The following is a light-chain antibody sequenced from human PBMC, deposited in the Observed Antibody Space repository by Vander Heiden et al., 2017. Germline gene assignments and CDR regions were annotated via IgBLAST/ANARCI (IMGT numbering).Light chain of an antibody. CDR3: QQTYSTPRA. V-gene: IGKV1-39*01. CDR2: AAS. CDR1: QSISRN. J-gene: IGKJ1*01. Sequence: DIQMTQSPFTLSASVGDRVTITCRASQSISRNLNWYQQKPGKAPKLVIYAASSLQSGIPSRFSGSGSGTDFTLTISSLQPEDFATYYCQQTYSTPRAFGQGTKVDIK.